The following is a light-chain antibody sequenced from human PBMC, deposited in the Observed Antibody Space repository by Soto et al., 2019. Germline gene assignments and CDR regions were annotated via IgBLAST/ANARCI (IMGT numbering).Light chain of an antibody. J-gene: IGKJ1*01. Sequence: DIQMTQSPSTLSGSVGDRVTITCRASQSISPWLAWYQQKPGKAPKLLIYDASSLESGVPSRFSGSGSGTEFTLTISSLQPDDFTTYYCQQYHSYSLTFGQGTKVDIK. CDR1: QSISPW. CDR3: QQYHSYSLT. V-gene: IGKV1-5*01. CDR2: DAS.